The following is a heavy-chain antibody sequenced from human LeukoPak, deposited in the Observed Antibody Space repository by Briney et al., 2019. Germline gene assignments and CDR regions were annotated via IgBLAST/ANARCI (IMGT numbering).Heavy chain of an antibody. CDR1: GGSIRNYF. V-gene: IGHV4-59*01. D-gene: IGHD3-22*01. CDR2: IYYSGST. J-gene: IGHJ4*02. Sequence: PSETLSLTCSVSGGSIRNYFWSWIRQTPGTGLEWIGYIYYSGSTNYNPSLKSRVTISVDTSKNQFSLRLSSVTAADTAVYYCARVIGDYDRRGLKNPYYFDYWGQGTLLTLSS. CDR3: ARVIGDYDRRGLKNPYYFDY.